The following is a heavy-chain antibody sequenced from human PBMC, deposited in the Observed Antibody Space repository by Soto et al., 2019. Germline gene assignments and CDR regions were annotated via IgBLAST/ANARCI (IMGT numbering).Heavy chain of an antibody. CDR2: IYWDDAK. Sequence: QITLRESGPTLVKPTQPLTLTCTFSGFSFSTSGVGVGWIRQPPGKALEWLALIYWDDAKRYSPSLKGRLTITKVSSENPVVLKMTNMNPVDTATFFFVEGQPARGHGHWGQGTLVTVSS. D-gene: IGHD6-6*01. J-gene: IGHJ1*01. V-gene: IGHV2-5*02. CDR1: GFSFSTSGVG. CDR3: VEGQPARGHGH.